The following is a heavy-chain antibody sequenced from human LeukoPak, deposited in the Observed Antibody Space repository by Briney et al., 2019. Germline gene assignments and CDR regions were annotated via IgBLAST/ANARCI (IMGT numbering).Heavy chain of an antibody. V-gene: IGHV3-48*03. CDR2: ISSSGSTI. CDR3: ARVLRYCSGGNCYSGGLGYMDV. D-gene: IGHD2-15*01. Sequence: GGSLRLSCAASGFTFSSYEMNWVRQAPGKGLEWVSYISSSGSTIYYADSVKGRFTISRDNAKNSLYLQMNSLRAEDTAVYYCARVLRYCSGGNCYSGGLGYMDVWGKGTTVTISS. J-gene: IGHJ6*03. CDR1: GFTFSSYE.